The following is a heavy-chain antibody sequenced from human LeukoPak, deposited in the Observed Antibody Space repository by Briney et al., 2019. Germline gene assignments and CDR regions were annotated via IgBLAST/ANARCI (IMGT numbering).Heavy chain of an antibody. J-gene: IGHJ5*02. CDR3: AREGYCSGGTCYSTMNWFDP. D-gene: IGHD2-15*01. CDR1: GYSFTAHF. CDR2: IDPNSGGT. Sequence: VASVKVSCKVSGYSFTAHFIHWVRQAPGQGLEWMGWIDPNSGGTNCAQKFQGRVTMTRDTSVSAVYMELSSLRSDDTAVYYCAREGYCSGGTCYSTMNWFDPWGQGTLVTVSS. V-gene: IGHV1-2*02.